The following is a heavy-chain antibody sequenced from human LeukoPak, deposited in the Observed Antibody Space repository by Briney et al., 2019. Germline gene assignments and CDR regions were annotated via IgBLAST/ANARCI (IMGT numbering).Heavy chain of an antibody. V-gene: IGHV3-53*01. Sequence: SGGSLRLSCAASGFTVSTNYMSWVRQAPGKGLEWVSVIYSGGTTYYADSVKGRFTISRDNSKNTVYLQMDSPIGEDTAVYYCVRGAAGDCWGQGTLVTVSS. CDR3: VRGAAGDC. D-gene: IGHD6-25*01. CDR1: GFTVSTNY. CDR2: IYSGGTT. J-gene: IGHJ4*02.